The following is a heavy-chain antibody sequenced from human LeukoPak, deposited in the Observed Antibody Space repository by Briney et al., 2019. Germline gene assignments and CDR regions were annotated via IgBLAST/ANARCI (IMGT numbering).Heavy chain of an antibody. J-gene: IGHJ1*01. Sequence: SETLSLTCSVSGGSISYYYWSWIRQFPGKGLEWIGYISDGESPDYNPSLQSRVTIYVDSSKNQFFLNLTSVTAADTAVYYCAQDRFSFIHWGQGTLVTVSS. V-gene: IGHV4-59*01. CDR1: GGSISYYY. CDR3: AQDRFSFIH. CDR2: ISDGESP. D-gene: IGHD2-2*01.